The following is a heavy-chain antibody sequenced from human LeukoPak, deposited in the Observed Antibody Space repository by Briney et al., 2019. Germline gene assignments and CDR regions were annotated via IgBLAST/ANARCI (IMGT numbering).Heavy chain of an antibody. Sequence: GRSLRLSCAASGFTFSSYAMHWVRQAPGKGLEWVAVISYDGSNKYYADSVKGRFTISRDNSKNTLYLQMNSLRAEDTAVYYCARGNGALGPVPPAMPPYYYYPMDVWGQGTTVTVS. CDR1: GFTFSSYA. CDR3: ARGNGALGPVPPAMPPYYYYPMDV. J-gene: IGHJ6*02. D-gene: IGHD2-2*01. V-gene: IGHV3-30*04. CDR2: ISYDGSNK.